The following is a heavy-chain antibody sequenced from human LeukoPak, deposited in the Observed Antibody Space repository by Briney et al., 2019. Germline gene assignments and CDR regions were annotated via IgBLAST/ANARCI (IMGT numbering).Heavy chain of an antibody. CDR1: GFTFSSYW. Sequence: GGSLRLSCAASGFTFSSYWMNWVRQAPGKGLEWVANIKQDGSEKYYVDSVKGRFTISRDNAQNSLYLQMNGLRAEDTAVYYCARARGYSDYWGQGTLVTVSS. J-gene: IGHJ4*02. CDR2: IKQDGSEK. V-gene: IGHV3-7*01. D-gene: IGHD5-12*01. CDR3: ARARGYSDY.